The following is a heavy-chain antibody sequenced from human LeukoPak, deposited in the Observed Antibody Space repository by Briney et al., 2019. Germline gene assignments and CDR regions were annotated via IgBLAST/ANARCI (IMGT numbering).Heavy chain of an antibody. CDR2: ISYDESNK. J-gene: IGHJ4*02. CDR1: AFTFSSYA. CDR3: ARASTRYGSGRSLDSDY. Sequence: PGGSLRLSCVASAFTFSSYAMHWVRQAPGKGLEWVAVISYDESNKYYADSVKGRFTISRDNSKNTLYLQMNSLRAEDTAVYYCARASTRYGSGRSLDSDYWGQGTLVTVSS. V-gene: IGHV3-30*04. D-gene: IGHD3-10*01.